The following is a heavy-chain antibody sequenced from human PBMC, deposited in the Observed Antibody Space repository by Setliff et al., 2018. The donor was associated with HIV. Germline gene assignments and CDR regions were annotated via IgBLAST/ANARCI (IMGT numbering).Heavy chain of an antibody. CDR1: GGSISSSSYY. Sequence: SETLSLTCTVSGGSISSSSYYWGWIRQPPGKGLEWIGSIYYSGSTNYNPSLKSRVTISVDTSKNQFSLKLSSVTAADTAVYYCARVGGAAAGKYYFDYWGQGTLVTVSS. J-gene: IGHJ4*02. CDR2: IYYSGST. D-gene: IGHD6-13*01. CDR3: ARVGGAAAGKYYFDY. V-gene: IGHV4-39*07.